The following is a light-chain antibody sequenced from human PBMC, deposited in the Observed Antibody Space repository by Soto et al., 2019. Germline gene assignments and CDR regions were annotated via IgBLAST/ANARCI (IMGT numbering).Light chain of an antibody. Sequence: QSVLTQPPSVSGAPGQRVIISCTGSSSNIGAGYGVHWYQRLPGAAPKLLIYGNKNRPSGVPDRFSGSKSGTSASLVITDLQTEDEADYYCQSYDTRLSGPVVFGGGTKLTVL. CDR3: QSYDTRLSGPVV. CDR2: GNK. V-gene: IGLV1-40*01. CDR1: SSNIGAGYG. J-gene: IGLJ2*01.